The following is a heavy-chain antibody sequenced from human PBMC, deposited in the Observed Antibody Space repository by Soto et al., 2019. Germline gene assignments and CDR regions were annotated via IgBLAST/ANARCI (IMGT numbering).Heavy chain of an antibody. CDR3: ARASYYYDGLDS. J-gene: IGHJ4*02. CDR2: IYYSGST. V-gene: IGHV4-59*01. D-gene: IGHD3-22*01. CDR1: GGSISSYY. Sequence: ETLSLTCTVSGGSISSYYWTWIRQPPGKGLEWIGYIYYSGSTNYNPSLKSRVTISVDSSKNQFSLNLSSVTAADTAVYYCARASYYYDGLDSWGQGTLVTVSS.